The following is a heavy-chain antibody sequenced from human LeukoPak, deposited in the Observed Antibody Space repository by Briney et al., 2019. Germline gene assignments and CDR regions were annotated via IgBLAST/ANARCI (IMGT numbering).Heavy chain of an antibody. CDR2: ISPYNGNT. D-gene: IGHD3-10*01. Sequence: ASVKVSCKASGYRFSSYGIAWVRQAPGQGLEWMGWISPYNGNTNYAQKLQGRVTMTTDTSTSTAYMELRSLTPDDTAVYYCARDFMYRGQTNDYSGQGTLVTVSS. V-gene: IGHV1-18*01. CDR3: ARDFMYRGQTNDY. J-gene: IGHJ4*02. CDR1: GYRFSSYG.